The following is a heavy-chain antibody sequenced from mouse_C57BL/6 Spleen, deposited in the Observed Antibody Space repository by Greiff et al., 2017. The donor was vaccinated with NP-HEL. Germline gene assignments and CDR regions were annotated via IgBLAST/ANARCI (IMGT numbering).Heavy chain of an antibody. CDR1: GYAFSSSW. V-gene: IGHV1-82*01. J-gene: IGHJ3*01. D-gene: IGHD1-1*01. CDR3: ARGRGQGTVVATDWFAY. Sequence: QVQLQESGPELVKPGASVKISCKASGYAFSSSWMNWVKQRPGKGLEWIGRIYPGDGDTNYNGKFKGKATLTADKSSSTAYMQLSSLTSEDSAVYFCARGRGQGTVVATDWFAYWGQGTLVTVSA. CDR2: IYPGDGDT.